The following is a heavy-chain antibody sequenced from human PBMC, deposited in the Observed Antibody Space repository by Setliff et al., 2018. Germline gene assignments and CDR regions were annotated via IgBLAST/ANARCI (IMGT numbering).Heavy chain of an antibody. Sequence: PGGSLRLSCAASGFTFSRYWMSWVRQAPGKGLEWVANIKQDGSEKYYVDSVKGRFTISRDNAKNSLYLQMTSLRAEDTATYFCATMDWIELSRYFKYWGQGSLVTVSS. CDR1: GFTFSRYW. CDR3: ATMDWIELSRYFKY. V-gene: IGHV3-7*03. D-gene: IGHD5-18*01. CDR2: IKQDGSEK. J-gene: IGHJ4*02.